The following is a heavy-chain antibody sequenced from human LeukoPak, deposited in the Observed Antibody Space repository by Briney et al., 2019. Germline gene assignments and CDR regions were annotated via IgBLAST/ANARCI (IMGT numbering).Heavy chain of an antibody. CDR1: GYSFTSYW. CDR2: IYPGDSDT. CDR3: ARGGGSYYDFWSGYQAWFDP. D-gene: IGHD3-3*01. Sequence: GESLKISCKGSGYSFTSYWTAWVRQMPGKGLEWMGIIYPGDSDTRYSPSFQGQVTISADKSISTAYLQWSSLKASDTAMYYCARGGGSYYDFWSGYQAWFDPWGQGTLVTVSS. V-gene: IGHV5-51*01. J-gene: IGHJ5*02.